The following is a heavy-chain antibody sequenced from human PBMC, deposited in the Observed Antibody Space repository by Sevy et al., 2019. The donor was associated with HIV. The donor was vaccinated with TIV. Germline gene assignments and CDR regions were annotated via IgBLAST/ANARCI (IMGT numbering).Heavy chain of an antibody. CDR3: SGGGEVGDV. CDR1: GDSVSSNTAA. J-gene: IGHJ4*02. D-gene: IGHD3-16*01. Sequence: SQTLSLTCVISGDSVSSNTAAWNWIRQSPSRGLEWLGRTYYRSRWSYDYAVSLKSRITISSDTSKNLFSLQQNSVTPEDTAVYYCSGGGEVGDVWGQGTLVTVSS. V-gene: IGHV6-1*01. CDR2: TYYRSRWSY.